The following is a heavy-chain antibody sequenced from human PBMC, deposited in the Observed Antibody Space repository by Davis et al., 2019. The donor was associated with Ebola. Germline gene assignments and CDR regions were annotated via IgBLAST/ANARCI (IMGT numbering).Heavy chain of an antibody. CDR1: GRSISSYY. J-gene: IGHJ4*02. D-gene: IGHD3-3*01. CDR3: ARGSGYDFWTVDY. Sequence: MPSETLSLTCTLSGRSISSYYWSWIRQPPGKGLEWIGYIYYSGSTNYNPSLKSRVTISVDTSKNQFSLKLSSVTAADTAVYYCARGSGYDFWTVDYWGQGTLVTVSS. V-gene: IGHV4-59*01. CDR2: IYYSGST.